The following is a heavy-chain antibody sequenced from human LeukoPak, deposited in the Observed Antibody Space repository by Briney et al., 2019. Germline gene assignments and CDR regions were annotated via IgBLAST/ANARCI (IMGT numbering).Heavy chain of an antibody. CDR1: GDSIRTSSYY. V-gene: IGHV4-39*01. Sequence: PSETLSLTCTVPGDSIRTSSYYWGWIRQPPGKGLEWLGSIYYSGSTYYNPSLKSRVTISVDTSKNQFSLNLYSVTAADTAVFYCARSYYYDYRQIDYWGQGTLVTVSS. CDR3: ARSYYYDYRQIDY. D-gene: IGHD3-22*01. J-gene: IGHJ4*02. CDR2: IYYSGST.